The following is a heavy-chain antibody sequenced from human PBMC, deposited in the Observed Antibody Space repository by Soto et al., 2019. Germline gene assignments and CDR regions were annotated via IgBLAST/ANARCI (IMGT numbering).Heavy chain of an antibody. CDR3: ARRGDGYSSGTKRRGYNWFDP. CDR2: IYYSGST. J-gene: IGHJ5*02. Sequence: QLQLQESGPGLVKPSETLSLTCTVSGGSISSSSYYWGWIRQPPGKGLEWIGSIYYSGSTYYNPSLKSRVTISVDTSKNQFSLKLSSVTAADTAVYYCARRGDGYSSGTKRRGYNWFDPWGQGTLVTVSS. D-gene: IGHD6-19*01. V-gene: IGHV4-39*01. CDR1: GGSISSSSYY.